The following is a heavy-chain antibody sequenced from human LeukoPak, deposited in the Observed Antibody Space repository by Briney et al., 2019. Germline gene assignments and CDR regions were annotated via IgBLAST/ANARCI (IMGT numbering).Heavy chain of an antibody. D-gene: IGHD3-10*01. CDR1: GFTFSNAW. J-gene: IGHJ4*02. CDR2: IRNKPNNHAT. CDR3: ATWLGATINY. Sequence: PGGSLRLSCAASGFTFSNAWMSWVRQAPGKGLEWVGHIRNKPNNHATAYPASVKGRFTISRDDSKSMAYLQMSSLKTEDTAVYYCATWLGATINYWGQGTLVTVSS. V-gene: IGHV3-73*01.